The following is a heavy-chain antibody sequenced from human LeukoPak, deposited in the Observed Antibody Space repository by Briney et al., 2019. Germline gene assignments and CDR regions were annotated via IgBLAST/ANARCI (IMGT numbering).Heavy chain of an antibody. D-gene: IGHD6-19*01. CDR2: ISAYNDNT. J-gene: IGHJ4*02. CDR1: GYTFTSYG. CDR3: ARDGNIAVAGQLGY. V-gene: IGHV1-18*01. Sequence: GASVKVSCKASGYTFTSYGISWVRQAPGQGLGWMGWISAYNDNTNYAQKLQGRVIMTTDTPTGTAYMELRNLRSDDTAVYYCARDGNIAVAGQLGYWGQGTLVTVSS.